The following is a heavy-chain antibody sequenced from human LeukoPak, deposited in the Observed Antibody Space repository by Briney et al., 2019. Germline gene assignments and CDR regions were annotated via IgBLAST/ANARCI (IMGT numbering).Heavy chain of an antibody. CDR2: IYYSGST. CDR1: GGSISSYY. V-gene: IGHV4-59*01. Sequence: SETLSLTCTVSGGSISSYYGSWIRQPPGKGREWIGYIYYSGSTNYTPSRKSRVTIPVETSTNQFSLKLSSLTAADTAVYYCARESAWFDPWGQGTLVTVSS. CDR3: ARESAWFDP. J-gene: IGHJ5*02.